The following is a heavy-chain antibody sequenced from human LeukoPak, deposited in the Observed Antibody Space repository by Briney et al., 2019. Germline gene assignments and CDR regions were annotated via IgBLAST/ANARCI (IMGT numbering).Heavy chain of an antibody. CDR3: ARAVAGTLVRFDY. V-gene: IGHV4-31*03. CDR2: IYYSGST. Sequence: SETLSLTCTVSGVSISSGGYYWSWIRQHPGKGLWWIEYIYYSGSTYYTPSLKSRVTISVETPMNQFSLLLNPLAAAYAVVCYWARAVAGTLVRFDYWGQGTLVTVSS. D-gene: IGHD6-19*01. CDR1: GVSISSGGYY. J-gene: IGHJ4*02.